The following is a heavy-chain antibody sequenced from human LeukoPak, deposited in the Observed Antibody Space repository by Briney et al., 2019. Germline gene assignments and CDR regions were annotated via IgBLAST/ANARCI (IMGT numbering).Heavy chain of an antibody. J-gene: IGHJ4*02. Sequence: LPGGSLRLSCEASGFTFSTYAVTWVRQVPGKGLEWVSSMIISGGSTYYADSVKGRFTISRDNSKNTLYLEMNSLRVEDTALYYCARETKIDYWGQGALVTVSS. CDR1: GFTFSTYA. V-gene: IGHV3-23*01. CDR2: MIISGGST. CDR3: ARETKIDY. D-gene: IGHD1-7*01.